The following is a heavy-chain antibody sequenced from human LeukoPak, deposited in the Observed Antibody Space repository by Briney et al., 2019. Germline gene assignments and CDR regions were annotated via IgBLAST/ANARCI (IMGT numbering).Heavy chain of an antibody. V-gene: IGHV1-69*13. CDR3: ARLVVVAATPA. CDR1: VGTFSSYA. J-gene: IGHJ5*02. Sequence: ASVKVSCKASVGTFSSYAISWVRQAPGQGLEWMGGIIPIFGTANYAQKFQGRVTITADESTSTAYMELSSLRSEDTAVYYCARLVVVAATPAWGQGTLVTVSS. CDR2: IIPIFGTA. D-gene: IGHD2-15*01.